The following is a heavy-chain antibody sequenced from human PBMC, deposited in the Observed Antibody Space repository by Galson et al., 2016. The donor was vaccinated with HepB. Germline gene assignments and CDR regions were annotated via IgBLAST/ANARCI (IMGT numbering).Heavy chain of an antibody. V-gene: IGHV4-31*03. CDR1: GGSISSGGYY. CDR2: IYHSGST. D-gene: IGHD3-22*01. J-gene: IGHJ4*02. CDR3: ARDRSSGSVNFGY. Sequence: TLSLTCTVSGGSISSGGYYWSWIRQHPGKGLEWIGYIYHSGSTYYNPSLKSRVSISVDTSKNQFSLRLSSVTAADTAVYYCARDRSSGSVNFGYWGQGTLVTVSS.